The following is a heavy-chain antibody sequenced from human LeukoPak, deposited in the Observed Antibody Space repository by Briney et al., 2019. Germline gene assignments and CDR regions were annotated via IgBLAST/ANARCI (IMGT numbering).Heavy chain of an antibody. Sequence: GASVKVSCKASGYTFTSYYMHWVRQAPGKGLEWVSVIYSGGSTYYADSVKCRFTSSRDNSKNTMYLQMNSLRAEDTAVYYCARAPGSSGYGYYFDYWGQGTLVTVSS. V-gene: IGHV3-66*01. J-gene: IGHJ4*02. CDR3: ARAPGSSGYGYYFDY. D-gene: IGHD3-22*01. CDR1: GYTFTSYY. CDR2: IYSGGST.